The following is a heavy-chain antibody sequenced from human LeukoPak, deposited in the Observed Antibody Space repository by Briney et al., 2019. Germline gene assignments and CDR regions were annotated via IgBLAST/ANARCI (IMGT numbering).Heavy chain of an antibody. CDR2: IYHSGSA. J-gene: IGHJ4*02. Sequence: SETLSLTCGVSGYSISSGYQWAWIRQSPGKGLEWIGSIYHSGSAHYNPSLKSRVTISVETSKNQFSLNMYSVTAADTAVYYCAREATVTDLFDYWGQGTLVTVSS. D-gene: IGHD4-17*01. CDR1: GYSISSGYQ. CDR3: AREATVTDLFDY. V-gene: IGHV4-38-2*01.